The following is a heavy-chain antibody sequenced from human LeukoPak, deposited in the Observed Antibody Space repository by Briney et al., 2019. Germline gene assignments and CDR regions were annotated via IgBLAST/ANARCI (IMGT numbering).Heavy chain of an antibody. V-gene: IGHV3-30*04. D-gene: IGHD2-21*01. J-gene: IGHJ3*02. CDR3: AREGVAGMVYDAFDI. Sequence: GGSQRLSCAASGFAFSSYTMHWVRQAPGKGLEWMAVISYDGSNKYYADSVKGRFTISRDNSKNTLYLQMNSLRAEDTAVYYCAREGVAGMVYDAFDIWGQGTMVTVSS. CDR1: GFAFSSYT. CDR2: ISYDGSNK.